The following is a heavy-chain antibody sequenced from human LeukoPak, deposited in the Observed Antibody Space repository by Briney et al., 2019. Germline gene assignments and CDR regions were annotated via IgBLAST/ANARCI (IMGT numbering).Heavy chain of an antibody. CDR2: IRSSTTYV. Sequence: PGGSLRLSCAASGFTFSSYAIHWVRQAPGKGLEWVSSIRSSTTYVYYADSVKGRFTISRDNAKNSLYLQMNSLRAEDTAVYYCARTRSYSFDYWGQGTLVTVSS. CDR1: GFTFSSYA. V-gene: IGHV3-21*01. CDR3: ARTRSYSFDY. D-gene: IGHD3-10*01. J-gene: IGHJ4*02.